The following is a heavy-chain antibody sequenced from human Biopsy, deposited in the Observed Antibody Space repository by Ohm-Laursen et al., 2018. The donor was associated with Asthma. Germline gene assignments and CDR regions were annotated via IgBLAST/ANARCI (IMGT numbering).Heavy chain of an antibody. D-gene: IGHD6-13*01. Sequence: SETLSLTCTVSNGSISSNFYYWGWIRQPPGKGLEWVGSIHKNGIGYYKSSLKSRLTTSVDTSKNQFSLKVTSVTAADTAVYYCARQKLAAAEGPFDLWGQGTMVTVSS. CDR3: ARQKLAAAEGPFDL. V-gene: IGHV4-39*01. CDR2: IHKNGIG. J-gene: IGHJ3*01. CDR1: NGSISSNFYY.